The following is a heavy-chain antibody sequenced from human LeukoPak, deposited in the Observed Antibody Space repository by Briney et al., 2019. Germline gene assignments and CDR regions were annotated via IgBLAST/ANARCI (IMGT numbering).Heavy chain of an antibody. J-gene: IGHJ4*02. CDR3: ASHSSGWYWVDY. D-gene: IGHD6-19*01. CDR2: INPNSGVT. CDR1: GYTFIDYF. V-gene: IGHV1-2*02. Sequence: GASVKVSCKASGYTFIDYFIHWIRQAPGQGLEWMGWINPNSGVTNYAQKFQGRVTMTRDTSISTAYMELRSLRSDDTAVYYCASHSSGWYWVDYWGQGTLVTVSS.